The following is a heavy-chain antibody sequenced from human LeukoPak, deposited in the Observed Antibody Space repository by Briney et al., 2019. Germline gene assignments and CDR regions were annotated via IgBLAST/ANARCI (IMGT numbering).Heavy chain of an antibody. CDR3: ARVGYSSSSRYYYYMDV. J-gene: IGHJ6*03. V-gene: IGHV4-59*01. CDR1: GFTFSSYS. CDR2: IYYSGST. Sequence: GSLRLSCAASGFTFSSYSMNWVRQAPGKGLEWIGYIYYSGSTNYNPSLKSRVTISVDTSKNQFSLKLSSVTAADTAVYYCARVGYSSSSRYYYYMDVWGKGTTVTVSS. D-gene: IGHD6-6*01.